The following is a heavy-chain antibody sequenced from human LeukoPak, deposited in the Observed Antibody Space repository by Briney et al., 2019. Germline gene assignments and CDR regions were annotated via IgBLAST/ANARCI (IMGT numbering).Heavy chain of an antibody. D-gene: IGHD6-13*01. CDR2: ISGSGGST. V-gene: IGHV3-23*01. J-gene: IGHJ6*02. CDR3: AKGFSYSSSWYSVPYYYGMDV. CDR1: GFTVSSNY. Sequence: GGSLGLSCAASGFTVSSNYMSWVRQAPGKGLEWVSAISGSGGSTYYADSVKGRFTISRDNSKNTLYLQMNSLRAEDTAVYYCAKGFSYSSSWYSVPYYYGMDVWGQGTTVTVSS.